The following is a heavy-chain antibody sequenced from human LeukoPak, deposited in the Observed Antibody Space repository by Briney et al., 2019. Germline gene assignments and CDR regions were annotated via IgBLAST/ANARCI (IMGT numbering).Heavy chain of an antibody. CDR3: ARRWYFDWLLSPHNWFDP. CDR2: IYYSGST. J-gene: IGHJ5*02. Sequence: PSETLSLTCTVSGGSISSYYWSWIRQPPGKGLEWIGYIYYSGSTDYNPSLKSRVTISVDTSKNQFSLKLSSVTAADTAVYYCARRWYFDWLLSPHNWFDPWGQGTLVTVSS. D-gene: IGHD3-9*01. CDR1: GGSISSYY. V-gene: IGHV4-59*12.